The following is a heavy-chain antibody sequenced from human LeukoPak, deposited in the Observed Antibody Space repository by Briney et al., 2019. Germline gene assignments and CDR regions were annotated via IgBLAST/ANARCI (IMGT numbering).Heavy chain of an antibody. CDR1: GFTFGDYY. J-gene: IGHJ4*02. CDR3: ARDLYYYDSSGLYPPGY. V-gene: IGHV3-11*04. CDR2: ISSSGSTI. Sequence: GGSLRLSXAASGFTFGDYYMSWIRQAPGKGLGWVSYISSSGSTIYYAESVKGRFTISRDNAKNSLYLQMNSLRAEDTAVYYCARDLYYYDSSGLYPPGYWGQGTLVTVSS. D-gene: IGHD3-22*01.